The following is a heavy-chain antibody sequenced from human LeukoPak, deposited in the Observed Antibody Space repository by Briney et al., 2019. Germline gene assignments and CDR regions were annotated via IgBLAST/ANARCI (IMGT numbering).Heavy chain of an antibody. CDR2: ISSDGTST. Sequence: GGSLRLSCAASGFTFSYYWMVWVRQAPGKGLVSVSRISSDGTSTTYADSVKGRFTVSRDNAKNTLYLQMNSLRADDTAAYYCARDDSNGVDYWGQGTLVTVSS. J-gene: IGHJ4*02. CDR3: ARDDSNGVDY. V-gene: IGHV3-74*01. D-gene: IGHD6-19*01. CDR1: GFTFSYYW.